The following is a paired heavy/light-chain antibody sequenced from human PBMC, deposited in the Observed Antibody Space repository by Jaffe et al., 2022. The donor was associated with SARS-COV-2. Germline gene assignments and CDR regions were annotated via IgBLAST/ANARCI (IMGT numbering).Heavy chain of an antibody. D-gene: IGHD2-21*02. J-gene: IGHJ4*02. V-gene: IGHV3-30*18. CDR1: GFTFSNYG. CDR3: AKDTCYGGDCYSGPLLDN. CDR2: ISFDGRGQ. Sequence: QVQLVESGGGVVQPGRSLRLSCAASGFTFSNYGMHWVRQAPGKGLEWLTVISFDGRGQYYTNSVRGRFTISRDNSKNTVFLQINSLRVEDTAIYYCAKDTCYGGDCYSGPLLDNWGQGTLVTVS.
Light chain of an antibody. Sequence: DIQMTQSPSSLSASVGDRVTITCRTSQTINSYLNWFQQKPGKAPELLIYTTSNLQGGVPARFTGSGSGTDFTLTISSLLPEDSATYYCQQTYINPYTFGQGTKLEIK. CDR1: QTINSY. CDR3: QQTYINPYT. V-gene: IGKV1-39*01. J-gene: IGKJ2*01. CDR2: TTS.